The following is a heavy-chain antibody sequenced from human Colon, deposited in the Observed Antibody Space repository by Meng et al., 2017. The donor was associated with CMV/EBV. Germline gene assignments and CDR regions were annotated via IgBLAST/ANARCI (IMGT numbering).Heavy chain of an antibody. D-gene: IGHD3-16*01. V-gene: IGHV3-15*01. J-gene: IGHJ6*02. Sequence: GGSLRLSCVASGLTFTKAWMSWVRQAPGKGLEWVGRLKSNNDGGTTYYVAPVKGRFTISRDDSKDTVFLQMNSLKTEDAAVYYCTTDGGSTRNFYGLDVWGQGTRSPSP. CDR2: LKSNNDGGTT. CDR1: GLTFTKAW. CDR3: TTDGGSTRNFYGLDV.